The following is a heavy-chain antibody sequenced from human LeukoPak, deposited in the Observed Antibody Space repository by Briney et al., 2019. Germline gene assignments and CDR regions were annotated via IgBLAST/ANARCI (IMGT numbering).Heavy chain of an antibody. Sequence: ASVKVSCKASGYTFTGYYMHWVRQAPGQGLEWMGWINPNSGGANYAQKFQGRVTMTRDTSISTAYMELSRLRSDDTAVYYCARDRGSSGWYWFDPWGQGTLVTVSS. CDR1: GYTFTGYY. V-gene: IGHV1-2*02. J-gene: IGHJ5*02. CDR3: ARDRGSSGWYWFDP. CDR2: INPNSGGA. D-gene: IGHD6-19*01.